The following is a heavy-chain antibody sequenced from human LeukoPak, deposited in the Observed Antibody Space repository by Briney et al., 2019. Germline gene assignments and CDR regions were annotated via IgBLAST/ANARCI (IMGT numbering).Heavy chain of an antibody. CDR3: ARGPDGSGYYPFDY. Sequence: SETLSLTCTVSGCSISNYYWSWLRQPAGKGLEWIGRIYTSGSANYNPSLTSRATTSVDTHKNQLSLELSSATAADTAVYYCARGPDGSGYYPFDYWGQGTLVSVSS. V-gene: IGHV4-4*07. CDR1: GCSISNYY. D-gene: IGHD3-22*01. J-gene: IGHJ4*02. CDR2: IYTSGSA.